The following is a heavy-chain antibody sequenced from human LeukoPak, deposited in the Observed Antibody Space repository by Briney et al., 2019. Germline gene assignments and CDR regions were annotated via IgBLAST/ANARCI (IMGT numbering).Heavy chain of an antibody. Sequence: GGSLRLSCVASGFTFSSYSMNWVRQAPGKGLEWVSSISSSSSYIYYADSVKGRFTISRDNAKNSLYLQMNSLRAEDTAVYYCARDLGYYGMDVWGQGTTVTVSS. D-gene: IGHD3-16*01. V-gene: IGHV3-21*01. CDR3: ARDLGYYGMDV. CDR2: ISSSSSYI. CDR1: GFTFSSYS. J-gene: IGHJ6*02.